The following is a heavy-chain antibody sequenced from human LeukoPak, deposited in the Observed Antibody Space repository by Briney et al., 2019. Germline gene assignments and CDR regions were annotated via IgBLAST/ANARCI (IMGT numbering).Heavy chain of an antibody. CDR2: MNPNSGNT. CDR3: ASADSGSYSPSGY. Sequence: ASVKVSCKASGYTFTSYDIDWVRQATGQGLEWMGWMNPNSGNTGYAQKFQGRVTMTRNTSISTAYMELSSLRSDDTAVYYCASADSGSYSPSGYWGQGTLVTVSS. J-gene: IGHJ4*02. V-gene: IGHV1-8*01. D-gene: IGHD1-26*01. CDR1: GYTFTSYD.